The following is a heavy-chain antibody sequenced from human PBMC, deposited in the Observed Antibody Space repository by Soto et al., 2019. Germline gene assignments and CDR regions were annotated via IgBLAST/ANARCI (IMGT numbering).Heavy chain of an antibody. CDR1: GYSFTSYW. CDR2: IDPSDSYT. Sequence: GESLKISCKGSGYSFTSYWISWVRQMPGKGLEWMGRIDPSDSYTNYSPSFQGHVTISADKSISTAYLQWSSLKASDTAMYYCASYTDYGDPIFDYWGQGTLVTVSS. J-gene: IGHJ4*02. V-gene: IGHV5-10-1*01. CDR3: ASYTDYGDPIFDY. D-gene: IGHD4-17*01.